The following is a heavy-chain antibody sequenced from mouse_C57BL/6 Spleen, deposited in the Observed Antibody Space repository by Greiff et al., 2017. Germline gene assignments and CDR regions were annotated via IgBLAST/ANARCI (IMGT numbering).Heavy chain of an antibody. CDR2: IYPGDGDT. CDR1: GYAFSSSW. CDR3: ARGDPYYFDC. Sequence: QVQLQQSGPELVKPGASVKISCKASGYAFSSSWMHWVKQRPGQGLEWIGRIYPGDGDTNYNGKFKGKATLTADKSSSTADMQLSSLSSEDSAVYFCARGDPYYFDCWGQGTTLSVSS. D-gene: IGHD3-3*01. J-gene: IGHJ2*01. V-gene: IGHV1-82*01.